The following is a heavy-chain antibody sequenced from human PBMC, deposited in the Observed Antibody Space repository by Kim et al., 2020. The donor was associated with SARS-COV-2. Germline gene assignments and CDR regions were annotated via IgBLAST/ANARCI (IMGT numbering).Heavy chain of an antibody. V-gene: IGHV4-31*02. D-gene: IGHD3-22*01. CDR3: ARAPGPSDSSDFDY. J-gene: IGHJ4*02. Sequence: NPSIRSGVTTAVDPSKNLFSLKLSSVTAADTAVYYCARAPGPSDSSDFDYWGQGTLVTVSS.